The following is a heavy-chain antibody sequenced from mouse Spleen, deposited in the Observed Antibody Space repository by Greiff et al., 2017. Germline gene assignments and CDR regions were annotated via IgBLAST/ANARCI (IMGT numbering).Heavy chain of an antibody. CDR2: INPNNGGT. CDR3: ARHYGSSYWFAY. CDR1: GYTFTDYY. J-gene: IGHJ3*01. D-gene: IGHD1-1*01. V-gene: IGHV1-26*01. Sequence: EVQLQQSGPELVKPGASVKISCKASGYTFTDYYMNWVKQSHGKSLEWIGDINPNNGGTSYNQKFKGKATLTVDKSSSTAYMELRSLTSEDSAVYYCARHYGSSYWFAYWGQGTLVTVSA.